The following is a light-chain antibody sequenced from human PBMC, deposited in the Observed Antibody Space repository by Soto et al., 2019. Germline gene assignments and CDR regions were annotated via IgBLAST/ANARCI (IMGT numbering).Light chain of an antibody. CDR3: QQYGSSALT. Sequence: EIVLTQSPGTLSLSPGERATLSCRASQSVSSIYLAWYQQKPGQAPRLLIYGASSRPTGITDRFSGSGSGTDFTLTISRLEPEDFAVYYCQQYGSSALTFGGGTRWIS. V-gene: IGKV3-20*01. J-gene: IGKJ4*02. CDR2: GAS. CDR1: QSVSSIY.